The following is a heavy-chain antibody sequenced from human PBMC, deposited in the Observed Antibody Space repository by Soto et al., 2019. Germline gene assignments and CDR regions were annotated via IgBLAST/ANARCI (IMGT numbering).Heavy chain of an antibody. CDR3: VKDNGGSGWLVRAFDI. D-gene: IGHD6-19*01. CDR1: GFTSSSNG. J-gene: IGHJ3*02. Sequence: GGSLRLSCAASGFTSSSNGMYWARQAPGKGLEWVSAIRGGDTNTRYADSVTGRFTVSRDNSKNTLYLQMNSLRPEDTAVYYCVKDNGGSGWLVRAFDIWGQGTMVTVSS. V-gene: IGHV3-23*01. CDR2: IRGGDTNT.